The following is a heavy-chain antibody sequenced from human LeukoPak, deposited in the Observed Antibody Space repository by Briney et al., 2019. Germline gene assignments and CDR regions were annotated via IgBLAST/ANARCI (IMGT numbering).Heavy chain of an antibody. CDR3: ARGLGTEGYCSGGSCYEDNWFDP. Sequence: ASVKVSCKASGYTFTSYDTNWVRQATGQGLEWMGWMNPNSGKTGYAQNFQGRVTMTRNTSIRTAYMELSSLRSEDTAVYYCARGLGTEGYCSGGSCYEDNWFDPWGQGTLVTVSS. CDR1: GYTFTSYD. CDR2: MNPNSGKT. V-gene: IGHV1-8*01. D-gene: IGHD2-15*01. J-gene: IGHJ5*02.